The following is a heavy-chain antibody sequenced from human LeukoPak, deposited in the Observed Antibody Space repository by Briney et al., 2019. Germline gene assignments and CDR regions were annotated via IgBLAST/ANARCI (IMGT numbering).Heavy chain of an antibody. CDR1: GFTFSSYS. J-gene: IGHJ4*02. CDR3: ARDPGGATNYYFDY. CDR2: ISSTSSYI. Sequence: GGSLRLSCAASGFTFSSYSMNWVRQAPGKGLEWVSSISSTSSYIYYADSVKGRLTISRDNAKNSLYLQMNSLRAEDTAVYYCARDPGGATNYYFDYWGQGTLVTVSS. D-gene: IGHD1-26*01. V-gene: IGHV3-21*01.